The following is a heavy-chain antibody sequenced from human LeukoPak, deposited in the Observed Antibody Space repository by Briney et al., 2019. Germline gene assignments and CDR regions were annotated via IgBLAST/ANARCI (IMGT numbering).Heavy chain of an antibody. V-gene: IGHV3-11*01. CDR2: ISSSGSTI. J-gene: IGHJ4*02. D-gene: IGHD6-13*01. Sequence: AGGSLRLACAAPGFTFSDYYMSWIRQAPGKGLEWVSYISSSGSTIYYADSVKGRFTISRDNAKNSLYLQMNSLRAEDTAVYYCARDLYSSSWFHPGDYFDYWGQGTLVTVSS. CDR1: GFTFSDYY. CDR3: ARDLYSSSWFHPGDYFDY.